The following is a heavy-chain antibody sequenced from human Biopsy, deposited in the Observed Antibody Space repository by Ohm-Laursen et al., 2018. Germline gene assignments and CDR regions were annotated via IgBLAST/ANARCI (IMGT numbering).Heavy chain of an antibody. J-gene: IGHJ3*01. Sequence: SETLSLTCAVSGASINIAYYWGWIRQPPGKGLEWIGIIYQTGNTYYNPSLKSRLTISGDASKNEFFLNLTSVTVADTAIYYCVRVRGITPPGAFDFWGQGTKVAVSS. V-gene: IGHV4-38-2*01. CDR1: GASINIAYY. CDR3: VRVRGITPPGAFDF. D-gene: IGHD6-13*01. CDR2: IYQTGNT.